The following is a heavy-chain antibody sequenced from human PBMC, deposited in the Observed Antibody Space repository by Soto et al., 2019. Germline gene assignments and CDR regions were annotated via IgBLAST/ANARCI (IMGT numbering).Heavy chain of an antibody. J-gene: IGHJ5*02. CDR2: IGRGDT. CDR1: GFTFYNHA. V-gene: IGHV3-23*01. Sequence: GGSLRLSCTTSGFTFYNHAVNWVRQAPGKRRGSDSTIGRGDTHYAESVRSRFTTTRDDARANLSLQMKRLRAEETDVYYCEKDRFRGNGIYDAFDRWGQCILVTVS. D-gene: IGHD3-10*01. CDR3: EKDRFRGNGIYDAFDR.